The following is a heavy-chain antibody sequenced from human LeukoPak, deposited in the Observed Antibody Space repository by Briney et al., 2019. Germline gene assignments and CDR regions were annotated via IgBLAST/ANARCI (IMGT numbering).Heavy chain of an antibody. D-gene: IGHD5-18*01. CDR3: ATPPDTAMVTVRDY. V-gene: IGHV3-23*01. J-gene: IGHJ4*02. CDR2: ISGSGGST. Sequence: GGSLRLSCAASGFTFSSYAMSWVRQAPGKGLEWVSAISGSGGSTYYADSVKGRFTISRDNSKNTLYLQMNSLKAEDTAVYYCATPPDTAMVTVRDYWGQGTLVTVSS. CDR1: GFTFSSYA.